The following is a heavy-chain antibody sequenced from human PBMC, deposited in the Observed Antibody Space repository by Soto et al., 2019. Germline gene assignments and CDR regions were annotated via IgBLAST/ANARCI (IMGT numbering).Heavy chain of an antibody. V-gene: IGHV3-11*06. D-gene: IGHD1-7*01. CDR3: ARSGGNYNLLDY. Sequence: QVQLVESGGGLVKPGGSLRLSCEGSGFTFSDYYMSWIRQAPGKGLEWISYSSNSGTFTKYADSVKGRFSISRDNTKNLLFLQMNSLRAEDTALYYCARSGGNYNLLDYWGQGTPVTVSS. CDR2: SSNSGTFT. CDR1: GFTFSDYY. J-gene: IGHJ4*02.